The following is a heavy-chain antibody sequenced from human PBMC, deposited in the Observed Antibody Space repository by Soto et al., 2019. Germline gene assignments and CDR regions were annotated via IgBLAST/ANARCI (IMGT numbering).Heavy chain of an antibody. V-gene: IGHV4-4*07. CDR2: IYSSGST. J-gene: IGHJ6*02. CDR1: GGSISSYY. Sequence: SETLSLTCTVSGGSISSYYWSWIRQSAGKGLEWIGRIYSSGSTNYNPSLKSRVSMSVDTSKNQFSLKLSSVAAADTAVYYCARDLWVEPELYYYGMDVWGQGTTVTVSS. CDR3: ARDLWVEPELYYYGMDV. D-gene: IGHD1-1*01.